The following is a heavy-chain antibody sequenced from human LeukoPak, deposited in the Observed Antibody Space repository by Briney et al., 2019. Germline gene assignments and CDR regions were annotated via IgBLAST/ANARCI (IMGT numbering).Heavy chain of an antibody. J-gene: IGHJ4*02. V-gene: IGHV3-9*03. CDR3: ARSPLYDFWSGYFDF. CDR1: GFTFDDYA. CDR2: ISWNSGSI. D-gene: IGHD3-3*01. Sequence: SLRLSCAASGFTFDDYAMHWVRQAPGKGLGWVSGISWNSGSIGYADSVKGRLTISRGNAKNSLYLQMNSLRAEDMALYYCARSPLYDFWSGYFDFWGQGTMVTVSS.